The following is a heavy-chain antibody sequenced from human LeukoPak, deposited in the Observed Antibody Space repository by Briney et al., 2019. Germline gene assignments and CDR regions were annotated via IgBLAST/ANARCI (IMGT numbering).Heavy chain of an antibody. D-gene: IGHD3-22*01. CDR2: IFYSVSS. Sequence: SETLSLTWTVAGGFISSHYWRCVRQPAGKVLEWIAYIFYSVSSTLNPSLKSGVNISGDTSKNQFSLKLSSVTAADTAVYYCARVSWTGAISYYDSSGLNPQAKYYYYMDVWGKGTTVTVSS. CDR1: GGFISSHY. V-gene: IGHV4-59*11. J-gene: IGHJ6*03. CDR3: ARVSWTGAISYYDSSGLNPQAKYYYYMDV.